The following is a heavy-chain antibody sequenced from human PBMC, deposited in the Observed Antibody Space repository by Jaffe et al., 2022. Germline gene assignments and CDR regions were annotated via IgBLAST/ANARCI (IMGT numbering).Heavy chain of an antibody. J-gene: IGHJ4*02. CDR3: ARDSHPYYYDSSGYYYGVGFDY. CDR1: GYTFTGYY. V-gene: IGHV1-2*06. D-gene: IGHD3-22*01. Sequence: QVQLVQSGAEVKKPGASVKVSCKASGYTFTGYYMHWVRQAPGQGLEWMGRINPNSGGTNYAQKFQGRVTMTRDTSISTAYMELSRLRSDDTAVYYCARDSHPYYYDSSGYYYGVGFDYWGQGTLVTVSS. CDR2: INPNSGGT.